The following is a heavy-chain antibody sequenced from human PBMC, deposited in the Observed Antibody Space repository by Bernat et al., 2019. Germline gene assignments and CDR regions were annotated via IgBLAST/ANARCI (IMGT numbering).Heavy chain of an antibody. CDR3: ARGDTWQAPTNYYYYGMDV. J-gene: IGHJ6*02. CDR2: TYYRSKWYN. CDR1: GDSVSSNSAA. D-gene: IGHD5-12*01. V-gene: IGHV6-1*01. Sequence: QVQLQQSGPGLVKPSQTLSLTCSISGDSVSSNSAAWNWIRQSPSRGLEWLGRTYYRSKWYNDYAVSVKSRITINPDTSKNQFSLQLNSVTPEDTAVYYCARGDTWQAPTNYYYYGMDVWGQGTTVTVSS.